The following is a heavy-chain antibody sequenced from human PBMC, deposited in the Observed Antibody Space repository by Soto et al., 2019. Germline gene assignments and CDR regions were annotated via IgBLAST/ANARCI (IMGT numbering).Heavy chain of an antibody. J-gene: IGHJ6*02. V-gene: IGHV3-23*01. CDR3: AKGIVVVVAATPGYYYGMDV. CDR2: ISGSGGST. CDR1: GFIFSSYA. Sequence: GGSLRLSCAASGFIFSSYAMSWVRQAPGKGLEWVSAISGSGGSTYYADSVKGRFTISRDNSKNTLYLQMNSLRAEDTVVYYCAKGIVVVVAATPGYYYGMDVWGQGTTVTVSS. D-gene: IGHD2-15*01.